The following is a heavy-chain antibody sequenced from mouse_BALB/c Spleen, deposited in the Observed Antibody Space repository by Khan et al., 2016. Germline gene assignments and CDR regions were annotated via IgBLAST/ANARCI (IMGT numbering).Heavy chain of an antibody. CDR3: VRSDFYRYDDAMDY. J-gene: IGHJ4*01. Sequence: EVQLQESGPDLVKPSQSLSLTCTVSGYSITSGYSWQWIRQFPGNKLEWMGYIHYSGNTNYNPSLKSRISITRDTSKNQFFLQLNSVTTEDTATYFWVRSDFYRYDDAMDYWGQGMSVTVSS. V-gene: IGHV3-1*02. CDR1: GYSITSGYS. CDR2: IHYSGNT. D-gene: IGHD2-14*01.